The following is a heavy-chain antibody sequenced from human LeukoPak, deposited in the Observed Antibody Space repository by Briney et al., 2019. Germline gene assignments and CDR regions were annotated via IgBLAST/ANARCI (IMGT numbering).Heavy chain of an antibody. J-gene: IGHJ4*02. D-gene: IGHD3-22*01. Sequence: SETLSLTCTVSGGSISSSSYYWGWIRQPPGKGLEWIGSIYYSGSTYYNPSLKSRVTISVDTSKNQFSLKLSSVTAADTAVYYCARAIGSSGYYYAEVYYFDYWGQGTLVTVSS. CDR3: ARAIGSSGYYYAEVYYFDY. CDR1: GGSISSSSYY. CDR2: IYYSGST. V-gene: IGHV4-39*01.